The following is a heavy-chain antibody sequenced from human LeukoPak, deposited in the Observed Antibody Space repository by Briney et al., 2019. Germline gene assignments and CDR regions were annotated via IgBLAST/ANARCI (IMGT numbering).Heavy chain of an antibody. CDR1: GGSISSSTYY. J-gene: IGHJ3*02. CDR3: ARSYCSSSCYAVGAFDI. CDR2: IHYSGST. D-gene: IGHD2-2*01. Sequence: PSETLSLTCTVSGGSISSSTYYWGWIRQPPGKGLEWMGSIHYSGSTYHNPSLKSRVTISVDMSKNQFSLKLSSVTAADTAVYYCARSYCSSSCYAVGAFDIWGQGTVVTVSS. V-gene: IGHV4-39*01.